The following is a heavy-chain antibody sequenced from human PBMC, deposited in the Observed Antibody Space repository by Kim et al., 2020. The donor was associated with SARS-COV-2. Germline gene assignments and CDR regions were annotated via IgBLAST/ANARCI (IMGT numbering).Heavy chain of an antibody. Sequence: SETLSLTCAVYGGSFSGYYWSWIRQPPGKGLEWIGEINHSGSTNYNPSLKSRVTISVDTSKNQFSLKLSSVTAADTAVYYCARVVGSSSSSKPFDYWGQG. D-gene: IGHD6-6*01. V-gene: IGHV4-34*01. CDR1: GGSFSGYY. CDR3: ARVVGSSSSSKPFDY. CDR2: INHSGST. J-gene: IGHJ4*02.